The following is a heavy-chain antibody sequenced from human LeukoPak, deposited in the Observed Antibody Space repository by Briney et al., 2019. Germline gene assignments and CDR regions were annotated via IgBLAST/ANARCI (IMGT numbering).Heavy chain of an antibody. J-gene: IGHJ4*02. CDR1: GFTFSTYA. CDR3: ARDFFLYGDNRRWGY. CDR2: ISSSSSYI. Sequence: GGSLRLSCAASGFTFSTYAMSWVRQAPGKGLEWVSSISSSSSYIYYADSVKGRFTISRDNAKNSLYLQMNSLRAEDTAVYYCARDFFLYGDNRRWGYWGQGTLVTVSS. D-gene: IGHD4-23*01. V-gene: IGHV3-21*01.